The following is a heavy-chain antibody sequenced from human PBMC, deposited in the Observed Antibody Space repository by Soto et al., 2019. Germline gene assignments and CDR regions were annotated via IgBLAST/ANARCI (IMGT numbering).Heavy chain of an antibody. CDR2: ISGSGDNT. Sequence: EVHLLDSGGGLVQPGGSLRLSCAASGFTFSNYVMSWVRQAPGKGLEWVSAISGSGDNTYYAASVKGRFTISRDNSKITLFLQMNSLRAGDTGVYYCAKLPLVLALCFDDWGQGTLVTVSS. J-gene: IGHJ4*02. CDR3: AKLPLVLALCFDD. V-gene: IGHV3-23*01. D-gene: IGHD3-10*02. CDR1: GFTFSNYV.